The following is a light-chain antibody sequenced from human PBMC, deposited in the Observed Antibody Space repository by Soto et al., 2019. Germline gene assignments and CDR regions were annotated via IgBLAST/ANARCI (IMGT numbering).Light chain of an antibody. CDR1: SSDVGGYNY. CDR2: DVS. CDR3: SSYTSSSTLQGV. V-gene: IGLV2-14*01. Sequence: QSALTQPASVSGSPGQSITISCTGTSSDVGGYNYVSWYQQHPGKAPQLMISDVSNRPSGVSNRFSGSESGNTASLTISGLQAEDEADYYCSSYTSSSTLQGVFGTGTKVTV. J-gene: IGLJ1*01.